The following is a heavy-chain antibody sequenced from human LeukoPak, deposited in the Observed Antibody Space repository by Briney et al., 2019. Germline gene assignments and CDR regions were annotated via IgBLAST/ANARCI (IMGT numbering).Heavy chain of an antibody. CDR2: IYSGGST. J-gene: IGHJ3*02. V-gene: IGHV3-53*01. CDR1: GFTVSSNY. CDR3: ARARAPNAFDI. Sequence: SGGSLRLSCAASGFTVSSNYMSWVRQAPGKGLEWVSVIYSGGSTYYADSVKGRFTISRDNSKNTLYLQMNSLRAEDTAVYYCARARAPNAFDIWGQGTMVTVSS.